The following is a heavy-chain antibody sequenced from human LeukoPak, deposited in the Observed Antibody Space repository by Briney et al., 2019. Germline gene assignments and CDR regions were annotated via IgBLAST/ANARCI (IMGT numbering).Heavy chain of an antibody. CDR3: ARAQSRYSGYDSFPFDS. D-gene: IGHD5-12*01. Sequence: GALRLSCAASGFIVSSNYMSWVRQAPGKGLDWVSIIYDGGNTYYADSVKGRFTISRDGSKNTLYLQMNSLRAEDTAVYYCARAQSRYSGYDSFPFDSWGQGTLVTVSS. J-gene: IGHJ4*02. V-gene: IGHV3-53*01. CDR2: IYDGGNT. CDR1: GFIVSSNY.